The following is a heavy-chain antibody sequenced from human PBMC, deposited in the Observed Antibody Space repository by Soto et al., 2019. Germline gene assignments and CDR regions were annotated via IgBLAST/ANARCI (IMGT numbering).Heavy chain of an antibody. J-gene: IGHJ4*02. V-gene: IGHV3-21*01. Sequence: PGGSLILSCAASGFTFSSYSMNWVRQAPGKGLEWVSSISSSSSYIYYADSVKGRFTISRDNAKNSLYLQMNSLRAEDTAVYYCGKVGSGYVFAFWARGSLVPGSS. CDR3: GKVGSGYVFAF. CDR1: GFTFSSYS. CDR2: ISSSSSYI. D-gene: IGHD5-12*01.